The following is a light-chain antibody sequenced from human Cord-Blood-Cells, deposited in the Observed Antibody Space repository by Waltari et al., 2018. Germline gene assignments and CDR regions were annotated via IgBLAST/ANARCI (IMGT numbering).Light chain of an antibody. CDR1: SSDVGCYNY. J-gene: IGLJ1*01. CDR3: CSYAGSYHV. Sequence: QSALTQPRSVSGSPGQSVTISCTGTSSDVGCYNYVSWYQQHPDKAPKLMIYDVSKRPSGVPDRFSGSKSGNTASLTISGLQAEDEADYYCCSYAGSYHVFGTGTKVTVL. CDR2: DVS. V-gene: IGLV2-11*01.